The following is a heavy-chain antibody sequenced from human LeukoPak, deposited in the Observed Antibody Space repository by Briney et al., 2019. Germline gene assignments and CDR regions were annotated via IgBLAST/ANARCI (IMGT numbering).Heavy chain of an antibody. CDR2: IRYDGSNK. D-gene: IGHD2-2*01. Sequence: GGSLRLSCAASGFTFSSYGMHWVRQAPGKGLEWVAFIRYDGSNKYYADSVKGRFTISRDNSKNTLYLQMNSLRAEDTAVYYCAKDICSSTSCYYMDIWGKGTTVTVSS. CDR1: GFTFSSYG. J-gene: IGHJ6*03. V-gene: IGHV3-30*02. CDR3: AKDICSSTSCYYMDI.